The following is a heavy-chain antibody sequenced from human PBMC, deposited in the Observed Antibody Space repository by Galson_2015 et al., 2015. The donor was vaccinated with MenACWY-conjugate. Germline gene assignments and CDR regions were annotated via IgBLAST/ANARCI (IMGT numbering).Heavy chain of an antibody. V-gene: IGHV1-2*06. Sequence: SVKVSCKASGYTFTGFYLHWVRQAPGQGLEWMGRLTPHSGGAEYAQKFQGRDTLSRDMSINTAYMELSSLRFDDTAIYYCARAYAGGHMDVWGEGTTVTVSS. CDR3: ARAYAGGHMDV. CDR1: GYTFTGFY. D-gene: IGHD2-2*01. J-gene: IGHJ6*03. CDR2: LTPHSGGA.